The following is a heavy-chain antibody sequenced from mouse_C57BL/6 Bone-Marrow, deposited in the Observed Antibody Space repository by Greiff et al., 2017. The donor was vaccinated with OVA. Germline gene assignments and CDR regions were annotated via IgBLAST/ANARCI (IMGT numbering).Heavy chain of an antibody. CDR2: IWWDDDK. CDR3: ALIGSITTVVAPYYFDY. J-gene: IGHJ2*01. D-gene: IGHD1-1*01. Sequence: QVTLKESGPGILQPSQTLSLTCSFSGFSLSTFGMGVGWIRQPSGLGLEWLAHIWWDDDKYYNPVLKSRLLISKDTSKSQVFLPIANVDTAVTATYYCALIGSITTVVAPYYFDYWGQGTTLTVSS. V-gene: IGHV8-8*01. CDR1: GFSLSTFGMG.